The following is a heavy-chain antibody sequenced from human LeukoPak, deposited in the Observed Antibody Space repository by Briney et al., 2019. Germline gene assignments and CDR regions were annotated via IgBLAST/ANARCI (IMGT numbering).Heavy chain of an antibody. CDR2: IYYSGST. CDR1: GGSISSYY. D-gene: IGHD1-26*01. J-gene: IGHJ6*02. CDR3: ARVTRSGSYYYYYGMDV. Sequence: PSETLSLTCTVSGGSISSYYWSWIRQPPGKGLKWIGYIYYSGSTNYNPSLKSRVTISVDTSKNQFSLKLSSVTAADTAVYYCARVTRSGSYYYYYGMDVWGQGTTVTVSS. V-gene: IGHV4-59*01.